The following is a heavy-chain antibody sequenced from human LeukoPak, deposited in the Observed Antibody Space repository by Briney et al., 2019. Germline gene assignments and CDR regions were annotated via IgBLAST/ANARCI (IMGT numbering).Heavy chain of an antibody. CDR3: ARGGNYYYYYMYV. J-gene: IGHJ6*03. Sequence: SETLSLTCAVYGGSFSGYYWSWICQPPGKGLEWIGEINHSGSTNYNPSLKSRVTISVDTSKNQFSLKLSSVTAADTAVYYCARGGNYYYYYMYVWGKGTTVTASS. CDR1: GGSFSGYY. CDR2: INHSGST. V-gene: IGHV4-34*01.